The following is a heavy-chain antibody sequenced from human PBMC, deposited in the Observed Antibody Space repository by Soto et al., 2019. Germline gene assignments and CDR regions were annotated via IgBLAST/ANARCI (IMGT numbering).Heavy chain of an antibody. CDR1: GGTFSSYT. Sequence: QVQLVQSGAEVKKPGSSVKVSCKASGGTFSSYTISWVRQAPGQGLEWMGRIIPILGIANYAQKFQGRVTITADKSTSTAYRELSSLRSEDTAVYYCAGEGGGGLRGYYSYGMDVWGQGTTVTVSS. V-gene: IGHV1-69*08. CDR3: AGEGGGGLRGYYSYGMDV. D-gene: IGHD5-12*01. J-gene: IGHJ6*02. CDR2: IIPILGIA.